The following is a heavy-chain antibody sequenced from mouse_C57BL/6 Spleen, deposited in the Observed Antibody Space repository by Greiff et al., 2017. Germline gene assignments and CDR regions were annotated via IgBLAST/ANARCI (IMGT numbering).Heavy chain of an antibody. CDR3: ARGSTAGYFDY. Sequence: EVKVVESGPELVKPGDSVKISCKASGYSFTGYFMNWVMQSHGKSLEWIGRINPYNGDTFYNQKFKGKATLTVDKSSSTAHMELRSLTSEDSAVYYCARGSTAGYFDYWGQGTTLTVSS. D-gene: IGHD1-2*01. J-gene: IGHJ2*01. V-gene: IGHV1-20*01. CDR2: INPYNGDT. CDR1: GYSFTGYF.